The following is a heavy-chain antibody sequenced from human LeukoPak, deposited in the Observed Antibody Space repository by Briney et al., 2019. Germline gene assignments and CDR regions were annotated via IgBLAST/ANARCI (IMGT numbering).Heavy chain of an antibody. CDR2: ISSSGSTI. CDR3: ARDWGSGWYGASDAFDI. D-gene: IGHD6-19*01. Sequence: LSLTCAVYGGSFSGYYMSWIRQAPGKGLEWVSYISSSGSTIYYADSVKGRFTISRDNAKNSLYLQMNSLRAEDTAVYYCARDWGSGWYGASDAFDIWGQGTMVTVSS. CDR1: GGSFSGYY. J-gene: IGHJ3*02. V-gene: IGHV3-11*01.